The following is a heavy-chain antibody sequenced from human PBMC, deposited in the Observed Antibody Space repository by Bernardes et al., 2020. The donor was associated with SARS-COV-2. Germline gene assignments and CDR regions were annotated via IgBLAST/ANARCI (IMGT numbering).Heavy chain of an antibody. J-gene: IGHJ4*02. CDR3: ARDNWGPEDSVVPAAIEPFID. CDR2: IYSGGST. CDR1: GFTVSSNY. D-gene: IGHD2-2*01. V-gene: IGHV3-66*02. Sequence: GGSLRLSCAASGFTVSSNYMSWVRQAPGKGLEWVSVIYSGGSTYYADSVKGRFTISRDNSKNTLYLQMNSLRAEDTAVYYCARDNWGPEDSVVPAAIEPFIDWGQGTLVTVSS.